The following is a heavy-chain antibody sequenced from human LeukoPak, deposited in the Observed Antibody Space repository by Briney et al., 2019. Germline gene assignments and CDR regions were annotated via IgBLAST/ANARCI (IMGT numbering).Heavy chain of an antibody. D-gene: IGHD3-10*01. CDR2: IRSKAYGRTT. Sequence: GGSLRLSCTASGFTFGDYAMSWVRQAPAKGLEWVGFIRSKAYGRTTEYAASVKGRFTISRDDSKIIAYLQTDSLKTEDTSVYYCTRAMVRGVIIWYFDYWGQGTLVTVSS. CDR1: GFTFGDYA. J-gene: IGHJ4*02. V-gene: IGHV3-49*04. CDR3: TRAMVRGVIIWYFDY.